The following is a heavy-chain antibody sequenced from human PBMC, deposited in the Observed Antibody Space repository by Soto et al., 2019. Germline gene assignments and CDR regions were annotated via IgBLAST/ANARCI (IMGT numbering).Heavy chain of an antibody. CDR3: AGAMSVVPQPEHDAFDI. CDR2: IWYDGSNK. V-gene: IGHV3-33*01. J-gene: IGHJ3*02. D-gene: IGHD2-15*01. CDR1: GFTFSSYG. Sequence: PGGSLRLSCAASGFTFSSYGMHWVRQAPGKGLEWVAVIWYDGSNKYYADSVKGRFTISRDNSKNTLYLQMNGLRAEDTAVYYCAGAMSVVPQPEHDAFDIWGQGTMVTVSS.